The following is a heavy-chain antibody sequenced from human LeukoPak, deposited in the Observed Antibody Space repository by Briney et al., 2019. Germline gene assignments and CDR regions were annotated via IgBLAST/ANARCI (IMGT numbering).Heavy chain of an antibody. V-gene: IGHV3-23*01. Sequence: PGGSLRLSCAASGFTFSNYAMSWVRQAPGKGLEWVSAISANGGGTYYADSVKGRFTISRDNSKNTLYLQMNSLRAEDTAVYYCARVGRRVAGSFDYWGQGTLVTVSS. CDR3: ARVGRRVAGSFDY. J-gene: IGHJ4*02. CDR2: ISANGGGT. D-gene: IGHD6-19*01. CDR1: GFTFSNYA.